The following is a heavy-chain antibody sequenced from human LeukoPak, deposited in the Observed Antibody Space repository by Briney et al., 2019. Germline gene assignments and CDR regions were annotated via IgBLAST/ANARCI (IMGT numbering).Heavy chain of an antibody. Sequence: GGSLRLSCSGSGFTFGDNAMSWGRQAPRQELEWVGFIRSTASGGTAESAASVKGRFTISRDDSKSIAYLQMNSLKTENTAVYYCTREGRKDGSGRVFDYWGQGTLVTVSS. V-gene: IGHV3-49*04. J-gene: IGHJ4*02. CDR2: IRSTASGGTA. CDR1: GFTFGDNA. CDR3: TREGRKDGSGRVFDY. D-gene: IGHD3-10*01.